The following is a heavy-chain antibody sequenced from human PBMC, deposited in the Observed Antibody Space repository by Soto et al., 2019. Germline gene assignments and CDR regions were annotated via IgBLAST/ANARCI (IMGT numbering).Heavy chain of an antibody. Sequence: ASVKVSCKASGGTFSSYAISWVRQAPGQGLEWMGGIIPIFGTANYAQKFQGRVTITADESTSTAYMELSSLRSEDTAVYYCAREYSSGYRWLDPWGQGTLVTVGS. D-gene: IGHD6-19*01. CDR3: AREYSSGYRWLDP. CDR1: GGTFSSYA. CDR2: IIPIFGTA. V-gene: IGHV1-69*13. J-gene: IGHJ5*02.